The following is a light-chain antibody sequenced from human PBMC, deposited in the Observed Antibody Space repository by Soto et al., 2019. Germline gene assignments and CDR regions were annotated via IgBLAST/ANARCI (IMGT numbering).Light chain of an antibody. CDR1: QSVSSN. J-gene: IGKJ3*01. V-gene: IGKV3-15*01. CDR3: QQYNTWPLT. Sequence: ETAMTQSPATLSVSPGERPTLSCRASQSVSSNLAWYQQKPGQAPRLLIYDASTRATGIPARFSGSGSGTEFTLTISILQSEDFAVYYCQQYNTWPLTFGPGTKVDI. CDR2: DAS.